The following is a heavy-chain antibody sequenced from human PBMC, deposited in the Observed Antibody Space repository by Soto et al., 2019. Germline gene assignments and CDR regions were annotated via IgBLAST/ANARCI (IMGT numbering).Heavy chain of an antibody. Sequence: SETLSLTCTVSGGSISSGNYYWSWIRQPPGKGLEWIGFISYGGSTYYSASLKSRFTISVDTSKNQFSLKLSSVTAADTAVYYCARLKASSDVFNWFDRWGQGTLVTVSS. J-gene: IGHJ5*02. V-gene: IGHV4-30-4*01. D-gene: IGHD3-22*01. CDR1: GGSISSGNYY. CDR3: ARLKASSDVFNWFDR. CDR2: ISYGGST.